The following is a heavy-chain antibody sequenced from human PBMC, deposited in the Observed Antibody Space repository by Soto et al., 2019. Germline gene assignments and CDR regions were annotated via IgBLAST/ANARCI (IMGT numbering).Heavy chain of an antibody. D-gene: IGHD2-2*01. J-gene: IGHJ6*02. Sequence: QVHLVESGGGVVQPGRSLRLSCAASGFTFSSYVMHWVRQAPGKGLEWGAVISYDGSYKYYADSVKGRLTISRDNSKNTLYLQMRSRRVEDTAVYYCAKDPEGYGRSTRCYAYHGLDVWGQGTTGTVSS. CDR1: GFTFSSYV. CDR2: ISYDGSYK. V-gene: IGHV3-30*18. CDR3: AKDPEGYGRSTRCYAYHGLDV.